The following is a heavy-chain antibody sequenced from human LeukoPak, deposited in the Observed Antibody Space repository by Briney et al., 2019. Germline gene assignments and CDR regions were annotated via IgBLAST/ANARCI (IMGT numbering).Heavy chain of an antibody. CDR1: GGTFSSYA. V-gene: IGHV1-69*06. D-gene: IGHD2-15*01. CDR2: IIPIFGTA. Sequence: ASVKVSCKASGGTFSSYAISWVRQAPGQGLEWMGGIIPIFGTANYAQKFQGRVTITADKSTSTAYMELSSLRSEDTAVYYCARGPYCSGGSCYSLFGYYFDYWGQGTLVTVSS. J-gene: IGHJ4*02. CDR3: ARGPYCSGGSCYSLFGYYFDY.